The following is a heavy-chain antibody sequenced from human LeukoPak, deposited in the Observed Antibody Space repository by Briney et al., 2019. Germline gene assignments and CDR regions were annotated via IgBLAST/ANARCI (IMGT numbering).Heavy chain of an antibody. V-gene: IGHV1-69*11. CDR3: TRVADSNLVSDAFDV. CDR2: IIPAISRT. Sequence: SVKLSSKTSGGNFVTYATNWVRQVPGQGLEWMRRIIPAISRTDYTYNFEDRVTITADDSATTAYLEVTNLRPEDTAMYYCTRVADSNLVSDAFDVWGQGTMVTVSS. D-gene: IGHD2-21*01. CDR1: GGNFVTYA. J-gene: IGHJ3*01.